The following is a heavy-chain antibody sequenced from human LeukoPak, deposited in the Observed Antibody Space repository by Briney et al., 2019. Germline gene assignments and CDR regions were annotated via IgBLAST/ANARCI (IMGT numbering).Heavy chain of an antibody. CDR3: ARGDGYNFFDS. CDR2: VYIDGNT. V-gene: IGHV3-66*01. J-gene: IGHJ4*02. CDR1: GFTVSRNY. Sequence: GGSLRLSSAASGFTVSRNYMSWVRQAPGKGLEWVSVVYIDGNTNYTDSVRGRFTISRDISKNTVYIQMNSLRAEDTAVSYCARGDGYNFFDSWGRGTLVTVSS. D-gene: IGHD5-24*01.